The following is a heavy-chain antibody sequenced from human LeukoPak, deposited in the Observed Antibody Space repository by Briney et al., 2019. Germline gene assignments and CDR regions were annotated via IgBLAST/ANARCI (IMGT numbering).Heavy chain of an antibody. D-gene: IGHD3-22*01. CDR1: GYTFTSYY. V-gene: IGHV1-46*01. Sequence: ASVEVSGKASGYTFTSYYMHWLRQAPGQGLEWMGIINPSGGSTSYAQKFQGRVTMTRDMSTSTVYMELSSLRSEDTAVYYCARDLGRGSGYRDDAFDIWGQGTMVTVSS. CDR3: ARDLGRGSGYRDDAFDI. CDR2: INPSGGST. J-gene: IGHJ3*02.